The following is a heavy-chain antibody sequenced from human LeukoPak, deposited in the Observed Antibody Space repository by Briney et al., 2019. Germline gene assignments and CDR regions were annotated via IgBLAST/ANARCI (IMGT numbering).Heavy chain of an antibody. Sequence: PSETLSLTCSVSGGSISSYYWSWIRQPPGKGLEWIGYIYYSGSTKYNPSLKSRVTIPVDTSKNQFSLKLSSVTAADTAVYYCARQNTLTAYGYDIWGQGTMVTVSS. D-gene: IGHD3-9*01. CDR2: IYYSGST. J-gene: IGHJ3*02. CDR3: ARQNTLTAYGYDI. V-gene: IGHV4-59*08. CDR1: GGSISSYY.